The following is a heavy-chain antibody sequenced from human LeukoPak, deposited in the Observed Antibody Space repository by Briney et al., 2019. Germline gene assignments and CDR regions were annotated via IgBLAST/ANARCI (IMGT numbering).Heavy chain of an antibody. CDR2: INHSGST. V-gene: IGHV4-34*01. J-gene: IGHJ4*02. D-gene: IGHD5-18*01. CDR3: ESARYSYGTYFDY. CDR1: GGSFSGYY. Sequence: SETLSHTCTVYGGSFSGYYWSWIRQPPGKGLEWIGEINHSGSTNYNPSLKSRVTISVDTSKNQFSLKLSSVTAADTAVYYCESARYSYGTYFDYWGQGTLVTVSS.